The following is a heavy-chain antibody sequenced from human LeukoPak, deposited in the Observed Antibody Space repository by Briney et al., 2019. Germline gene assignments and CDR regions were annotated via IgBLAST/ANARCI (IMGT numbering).Heavy chain of an antibody. CDR1: GFTFSSYA. D-gene: IGHD6-19*01. CDR3: AKPYAPGYSSGWADFDD. Sequence: GGSLRLSCAASGFTFSSYAMSWVRQAPGKGLEWVSGVSGSGGSTYYADSVKGRFTISRDNSKNTLYLQMNSLRAEGTALYYCAKPYAPGYSSGWADFDDWGQGTLVTVSS. CDR2: VSGSGGST. V-gene: IGHV3-23*01. J-gene: IGHJ4*02.